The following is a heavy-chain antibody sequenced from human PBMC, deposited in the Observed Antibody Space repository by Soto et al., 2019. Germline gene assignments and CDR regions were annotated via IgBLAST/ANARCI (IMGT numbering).Heavy chain of an antibody. J-gene: IGHJ5*02. CDR3: ARGGGDYDFWSGYYTGWFDP. CDR2: IYYSGST. V-gene: IGHV4-39*07. CDR1: GGSISSSSYY. Sequence: SETLSLTCTVSGGSISSSSYYWGWIRQPPGKGQEWIGSIYYSGSTYYNPSLKSRVTISVDTSKNQFSLKLSSVTAADTAVYYCARGGGDYDFWSGYYTGWFDPWGQGTLVTVSS. D-gene: IGHD3-3*01.